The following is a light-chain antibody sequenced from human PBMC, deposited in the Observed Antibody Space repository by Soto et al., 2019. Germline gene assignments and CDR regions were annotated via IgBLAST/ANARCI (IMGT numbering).Light chain of an antibody. CDR3: SSYTSTTTPLV. V-gene: IGLV2-14*01. CDR1: SSDVGGYNY. J-gene: IGLJ2*01. CDR2: EVR. Sequence: QSALTQPASVSGSPGQSITIPCTGTSSDVGGYNYVSWYQQHPGKAPKLMIYEVRNRPSGVSTRFSGSKSGNTASLTISGLQAEDEADYYCSSYTSTTTPLVFGGGTKLTVL.